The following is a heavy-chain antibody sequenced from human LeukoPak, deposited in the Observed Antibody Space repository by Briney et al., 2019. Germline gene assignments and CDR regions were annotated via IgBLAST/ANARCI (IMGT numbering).Heavy chain of an antibody. V-gene: IGHV4-61*02. CDR2: IYTSGST. Sequence: SETLSLTCTDSGGSISSGSYYWSWIRQPAGKGLEWIGRIYTSGSTNYNPSLKSRVTISVDTSKNQFSLKLSSVTAADTAVYYCARGKQLLDYWGQGTLVTVSS. CDR3: ARGKQLLDY. CDR1: GGSISSGSYY. D-gene: IGHD6-6*01. J-gene: IGHJ4*02.